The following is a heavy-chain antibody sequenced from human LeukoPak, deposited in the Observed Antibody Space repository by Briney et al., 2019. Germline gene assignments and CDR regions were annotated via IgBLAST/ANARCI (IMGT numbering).Heavy chain of an antibody. CDR1: GGTFSSYA. V-gene: IGHV1-69*13. D-gene: IGHD1-1*01. CDR3: ARDETGTDHAFDI. Sequence: RWASVKVSCKASGGTFSSYAISWVRQAPGQGLEWMGGIIPIFGTANYAQKFQGRVTITADESTSTAYMELSSLRSEDTAVYYCARDETGTDHAFDIWGQGTMVTVSS. J-gene: IGHJ3*02. CDR2: IIPIFGTA.